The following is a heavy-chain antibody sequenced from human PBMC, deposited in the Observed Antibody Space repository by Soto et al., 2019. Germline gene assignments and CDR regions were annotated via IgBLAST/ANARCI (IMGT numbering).Heavy chain of an antibody. CDR1: GYTFTSYA. Sequence: ASVKVSCKASGYTFTSYAMHWVRQAPGQRLEWMGWINAGNGNTKYSQKFQGRVTITRDTSASTAYMELSSLRSEDTAVYYCAGDPRDKRGAIITMVRGVIPNWFDPWGQGTLVTVSS. D-gene: IGHD3-10*01. CDR2: INAGNGNT. CDR3: AGDPRDKRGAIITMVRGVIPNWFDP. V-gene: IGHV1-3*01. J-gene: IGHJ5*02.